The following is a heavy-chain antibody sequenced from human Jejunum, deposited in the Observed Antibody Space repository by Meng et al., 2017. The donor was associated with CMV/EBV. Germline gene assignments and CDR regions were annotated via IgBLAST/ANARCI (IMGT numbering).Heavy chain of an antibody. CDR3: ARDALTVSPYYYGMGV. J-gene: IGHJ6*02. CDR1: TCSQYW. CDR2: IRHDGRST. D-gene: IGHD4-11*01. Sequence: TCSQYWMHWVRQAPGKGLEWVANIRHDGRSTAYADSVQGRFTISRDNSKSTLYLQMNSLRPDDTAVYYCARDALTVSPYYYGMGVWGQGTTVTVSS. V-gene: IGHV3-30*02.